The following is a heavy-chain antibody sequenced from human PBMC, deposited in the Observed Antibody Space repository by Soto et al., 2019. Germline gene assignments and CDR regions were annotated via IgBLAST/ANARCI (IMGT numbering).Heavy chain of an antibody. CDR3: ARDDMLLIGGIIEHFYGMDV. Sequence: GGSLRLSCTASKFTFSDYRMNWVRQAPGRGLDWVSAITDTSEASYGDSVKGRFSISRDNSKNSVYLQMHDLRVEDTAVYYCARDDMLLIGGIIEHFYGMDVWGQGTTVTVSS. D-gene: IGHD3-16*02. CDR1: KFTFSDYR. J-gene: IGHJ6*02. CDR2: ITDTSEA. V-gene: IGHV3-21*01.